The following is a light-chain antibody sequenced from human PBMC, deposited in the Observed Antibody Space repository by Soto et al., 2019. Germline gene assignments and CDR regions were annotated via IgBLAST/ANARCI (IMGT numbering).Light chain of an antibody. Sequence: QSALTQPPSASGSPGQSVTISCTGTSSDVGAYNYVSWYQQHLGKAPKLLIYEVNKRPSGVPDRFSGSKSGNTASLTVSGLRAEDEADYYCSSYAGSNTPFGGGTKLTVL. CDR1: SSDVGAYNY. V-gene: IGLV2-8*01. CDR3: SSYAGSNTP. J-gene: IGLJ2*01. CDR2: EVN.